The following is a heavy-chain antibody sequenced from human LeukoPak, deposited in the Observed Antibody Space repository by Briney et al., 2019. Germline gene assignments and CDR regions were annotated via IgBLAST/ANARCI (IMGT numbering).Heavy chain of an antibody. CDR2: IYYSGST. CDR1: GGSISSYY. Sequence: SKTLSLTCTVSGGSISSYYWSWIRQPPGKGLEWIGYIYYSGSTNYNPSLKSRVTISVDTSKNQFSLKLSSVTAADTAVYYCAREDGDSSGYWDWFDPWGQGTLVTVSS. V-gene: IGHV4-59*01. J-gene: IGHJ5*02. D-gene: IGHD3-22*01. CDR3: AREDGDSSGYWDWFDP.